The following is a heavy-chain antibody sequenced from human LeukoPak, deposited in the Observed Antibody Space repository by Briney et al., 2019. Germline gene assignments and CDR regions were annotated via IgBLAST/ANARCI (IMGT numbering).Heavy chain of an antibody. CDR1: GGSFSGYY. CDR2: INHSGST. J-gene: IGHJ4*02. CDR3: ARRLFCSSTSCYPRIFDY. Sequence: PSETLSLTCAVYGGSFSGYYWSWIRQPPGKGLEWIGEINHSGSTNYNPSLKSRVTISVDTSKKQFSLKLSSVTAADTAVYYCARRLFCSSTSCYPRIFDYWGQGTLVTVSS. D-gene: IGHD2-2*01. V-gene: IGHV4-34*01.